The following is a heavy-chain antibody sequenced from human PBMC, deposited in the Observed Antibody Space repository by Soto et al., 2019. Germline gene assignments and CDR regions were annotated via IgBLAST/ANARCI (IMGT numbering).Heavy chain of an antibody. V-gene: IGHV1-69*01. D-gene: IGHD3-22*01. J-gene: IGHJ3*02. Sequence: QVQLVQSGAEVKKPGSSVKVSCKASGGTFSSYAISWVRQAPGHGLECMGGIIPIFGTANYAQKYQGRVTITADECTSTAYMEMSSLRSEDTAVYCCARGLSYYYDSSGYYTNALDIWGQGTMVTVSS. CDR1: GGTFSSYA. CDR3: ARGLSYYYDSSGYYTNALDI. CDR2: IIPIFGTA.